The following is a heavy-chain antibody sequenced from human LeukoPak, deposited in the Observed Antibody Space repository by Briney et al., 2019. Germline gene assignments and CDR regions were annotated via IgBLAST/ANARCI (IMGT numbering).Heavy chain of an antibody. D-gene: IGHD5-12*01. J-gene: IGHJ4*02. CDR1: GYTFTSYA. CDR3: ARTYSGYDYYFDY. Sequence: RRASVKVSCKASGYTFTSYAMHWVRQAPGQRLEWMGWINAGNGNTRYSQNFQGRVTFTWDTSASTAYMELSSLRSEDTAVYYCARTYSGYDYYFDYWGQGTLVTVSS. V-gene: IGHV1-3*01. CDR2: INAGNGNT.